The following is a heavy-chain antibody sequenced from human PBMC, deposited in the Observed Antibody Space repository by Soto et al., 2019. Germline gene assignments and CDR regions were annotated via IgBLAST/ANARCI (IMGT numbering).Heavy chain of an antibody. Sequence: QVQLQESGPGLVKPSQALSLTCSVSGGSINSVNYYWSWIRQHPGKGLEWIGYIYYSGSTHYNPSLNSRVTISVDTSENQFSLKLSSVTAADTAVFYCAREGGDGVDYWGQGTLVTVSS. J-gene: IGHJ4*02. CDR2: IYYSGST. CDR3: AREGGDGVDY. CDR1: GGSINSVNYY. D-gene: IGHD3-16*01. V-gene: IGHV4-31*03.